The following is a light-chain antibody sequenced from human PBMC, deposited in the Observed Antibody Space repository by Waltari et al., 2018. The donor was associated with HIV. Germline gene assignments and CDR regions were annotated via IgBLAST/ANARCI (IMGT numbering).Light chain of an antibody. Sequence: QSALTQPASVSGSPGQSITISCPGTSSDVGGYNYVSWYQQHPGKAPKFIMYEVNNRPSGVSNRFSGSKSGNTASLTISGLQAEDEADYYCSSYTSTSTWVFGGGTKLTVL. CDR2: EVN. CDR1: SSDVGGYNY. CDR3: SSYTSTSTWV. J-gene: IGLJ3*02. V-gene: IGLV2-14*01.